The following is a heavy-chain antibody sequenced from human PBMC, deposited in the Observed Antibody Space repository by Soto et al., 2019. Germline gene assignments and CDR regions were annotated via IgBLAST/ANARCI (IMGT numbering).Heavy chain of an antibody. J-gene: IGHJ5*02. CDR3: ARRNVAVSLNWFDP. Sequence: SETLSLTCTVSGGSISSYYWSWIRQPPGKGLEWIGFIYYSGRTNYNPSLKSRVTISVDTSKNQFSLKLSSVTAADTAVYYCARRNVAVSLNWFDPWGQGTLVTVSS. D-gene: IGHD3-10*02. CDR2: IYYSGRT. CDR1: GGSISSYY. V-gene: IGHV4-59*08.